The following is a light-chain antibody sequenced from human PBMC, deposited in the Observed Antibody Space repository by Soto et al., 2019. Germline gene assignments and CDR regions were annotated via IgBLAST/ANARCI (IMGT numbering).Light chain of an antibody. V-gene: IGKV1-27*01. CDR1: QGISSY. J-gene: IGKJ4*01. CDR3: QTYNAFPLT. CDR2: SAS. Sequence: IQVTQSTTSLSVYVRDRVTITCLVSQGISSYLNECQQKTGKIPKLLIYSASNLQSRGPSRCSSSGSGADVTLTISSRQQAEVVANYDCQTYNAFPLTFGGGSKVDIK.